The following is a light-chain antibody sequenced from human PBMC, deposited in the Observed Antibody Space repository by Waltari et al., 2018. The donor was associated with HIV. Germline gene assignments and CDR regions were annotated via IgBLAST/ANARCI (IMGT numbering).Light chain of an antibody. CDR1: QSVSSN. CDR3: QQYDNWPFT. Sequence: EIVMTQSPATLSVSPGERATLSCRASQSVSSNLAWYQQKRGQAPRLLIYGASTRATGIPASFIGSGSGTEFTLTISSLQSEDFAVYYCQQYDNWPFTFGQGTKLEIK. J-gene: IGKJ2*01. CDR2: GAS. V-gene: IGKV3-15*01.